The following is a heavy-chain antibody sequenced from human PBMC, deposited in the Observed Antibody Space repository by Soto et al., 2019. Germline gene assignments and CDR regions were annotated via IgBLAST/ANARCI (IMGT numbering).Heavy chain of an antibody. CDR3: ARLLGYCSSTSRYAGNYYYYYGIDV. CDR1: GCSVTSYW. D-gene: IGHD2-2*01. CDR2: IYPGDSDT. V-gene: IGHV5-51*01. Sequence: GESLKISCKGSGCSVTSYWIGWVRQMPGKGLEWMGIIYPGDSDTRYSPSFQGQVTISADKSISTAYLQWSSLKASDTAMYYCARLLGYCSSTSRYAGNYYYYYGIDVWGQGTTVTVSS. J-gene: IGHJ6*02.